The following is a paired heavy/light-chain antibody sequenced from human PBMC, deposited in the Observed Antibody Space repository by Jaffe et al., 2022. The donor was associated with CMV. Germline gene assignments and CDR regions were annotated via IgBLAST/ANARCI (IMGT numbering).Heavy chain of an antibody. CDR1: GFTFSSYE. V-gene: IGHV3-48*03. Sequence: EVQLVESGGGLVQPGGSLRLSCAASGFTFSSYEMNWVRQAPGKGLEWVSYISSSGSTIYYADSVKGRFTISRDNAKNSLYLQMNSLRAEDTAVYYCARGYGNAHDYWGQGTLVTVSS. J-gene: IGHJ4*02. CDR2: ISSSGSTI. D-gene: IGHD1-1*01. CDR3: ARGYGNAHDY.
Light chain of an antibody. CDR3: QQLNSYGFT. V-gene: IGKV1-9*01. CDR2: AAS. CDR1: QGISSY. J-gene: IGKJ3*01. Sequence: DIQLTQSPSFLSASVGDRVTITCRASQGISSYLAWYQQKPGKAPKLLIYAASTLQSGVPSRFSGSGSGTEFTLTISSLQPEDFATYYCQQLNSYGFTFGPGTKVDIK.